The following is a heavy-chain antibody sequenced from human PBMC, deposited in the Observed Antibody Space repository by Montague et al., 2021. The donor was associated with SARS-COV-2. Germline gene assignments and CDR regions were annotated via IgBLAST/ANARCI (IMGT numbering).Heavy chain of an antibody. CDR2: INQHGGEN. D-gene: IGHD3/OR15-3a*01. CDR1: GFTFTNYW. CDR3: ARVDYQVPYYYYAGMDL. J-gene: IGHJ6*02. Sequence: SRRLSFPASGFTFTNYWMTWVRLAPGKGLEWVATINQHGGENYYVGSVKGRFTISRDNARKSVYLQINSLGAEDTAVYYCARVDYQVPYYYYAGMDLWGQGTTVTVSS. V-gene: IGHV3-7*04.